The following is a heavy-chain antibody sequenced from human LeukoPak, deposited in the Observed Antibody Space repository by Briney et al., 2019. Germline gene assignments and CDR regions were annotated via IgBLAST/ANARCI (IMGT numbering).Heavy chain of an antibody. Sequence: PGGSLRLSCTASGFTYDEYDMHWVRQAPGKGLEWVSYISSSSSTIYYADSVKGRFTISRDNAKNSLYLQMNSLRAEDTAVYYCARDNDGGYFDYWGQGTLVTVSS. J-gene: IGHJ4*02. V-gene: IGHV3-48*04. D-gene: IGHD2-8*01. CDR3: ARDNDGGYFDY. CDR1: GFTYDEYD. CDR2: ISSSSSTI.